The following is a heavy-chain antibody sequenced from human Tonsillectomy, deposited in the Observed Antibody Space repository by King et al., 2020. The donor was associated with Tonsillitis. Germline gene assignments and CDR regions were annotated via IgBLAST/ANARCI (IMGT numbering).Heavy chain of an antibody. CDR3: ARVSLYDFWSSDAFDI. J-gene: IGHJ3*02. CDR1: GFFFNNYA. V-gene: IGHV3-33*01. D-gene: IGHD3-3*01. Sequence: VQLVESGGGVVQPGRSLRLSCVASGFFFNNYAMHWVRQAPGKGLEWVALISYNGGNKYYADSVTGRFTLSRDNSENTLYLQMNSLRAEDTAMYFCARVSLYDFWSSDAFDIWGQGTMVTVSS. CDR2: ISYNGGNK.